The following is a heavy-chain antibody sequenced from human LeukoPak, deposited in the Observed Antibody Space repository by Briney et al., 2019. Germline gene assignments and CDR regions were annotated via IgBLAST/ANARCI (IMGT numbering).Heavy chain of an antibody. D-gene: IGHD6-13*01. Sequence: GRSLRLSCAASGFTFSSFAMHWVRQAPGKGLEWVAVISYDGSNKYFADSVKGRFTISRDNSKNTLYLQVNSLRAEDTAVYYCARDQMIAAAGLDYWGQGTLVTVSS. CDR2: ISYDGSNK. V-gene: IGHV3-30-3*01. J-gene: IGHJ4*02. CDR3: ARDQMIAAAGLDY. CDR1: GFTFSSFA.